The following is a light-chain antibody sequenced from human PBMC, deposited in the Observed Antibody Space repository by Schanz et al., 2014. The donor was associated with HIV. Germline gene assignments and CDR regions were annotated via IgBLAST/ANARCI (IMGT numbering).Light chain of an antibody. Sequence: DIQMTQSLASLSASLGARVTITCRASENINTYVNWYQHKPGKAPNLLMYDGSTPQSGVPSRFSGRGSGTDFTLTITSVQPEGFATCYCQQAYDPPFTFGGGTKV. CDR1: ENINTY. CDR2: DGS. V-gene: IGKV1-39*01. J-gene: IGKJ4*01. CDR3: QQAYDPPFT.